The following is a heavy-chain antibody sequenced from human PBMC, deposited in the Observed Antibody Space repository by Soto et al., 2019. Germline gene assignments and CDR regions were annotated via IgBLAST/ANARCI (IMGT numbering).Heavy chain of an antibody. CDR3: ARGGDYSRGYNYYNMDV. V-gene: IGHV4-59*01. CDR2: IYYSGST. CDR1: GGSISSYY. D-gene: IGHD4-4*01. J-gene: IGHJ6*02. Sequence: SETLSLTCTVSGGSISSYYWSWIRQPPGKGLEWIGYIYYSGSTNYNPSLKSRVTISVDTSKNQFSLELRSVTAADTAEYYCARGGDYSRGYNYYNMDVWGHGTTVTVSS.